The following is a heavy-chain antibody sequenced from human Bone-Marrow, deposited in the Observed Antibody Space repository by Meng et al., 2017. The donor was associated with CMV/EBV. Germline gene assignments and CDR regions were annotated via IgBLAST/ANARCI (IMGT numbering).Heavy chain of an antibody. CDR3: ARDRAVVVPAAIIYYGMDV. D-gene: IGHD2-2*02. J-gene: IGHJ6*02. CDR1: GGSISSSNW. Sequence: SETLSLTCAVSGGSISSSNWWSWVRQPPGKGLEWIGYIYYSGSTNYNPSLKSRVTISVDTSKNQFSLKLSSVTAADTAVYYCARDRAVVVPAAIIYYGMDVWGQGTTVTVSS. CDR2: IYYSGST. V-gene: IGHV4-4*02.